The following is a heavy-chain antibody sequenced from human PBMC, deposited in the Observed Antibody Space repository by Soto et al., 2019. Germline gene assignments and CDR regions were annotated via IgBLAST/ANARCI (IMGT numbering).Heavy chain of an antibody. CDR2: ISSNGGST. J-gene: IGHJ3*02. D-gene: IGHD3-22*01. CDR3: VKDATLYYYDSSGHVGAFDI. Sequence: GGSLRLSCSASGFTFSSYAMHWVRQAPGKGLEFVSAISSNGGSTYYADSVKGRFTISRDNSKNTLYLQMSSLRAEDTAVYYCVKDATLYYYDSSGHVGAFDIWGQGTMVTVSS. V-gene: IGHV3-64D*08. CDR1: GFTFSSYA.